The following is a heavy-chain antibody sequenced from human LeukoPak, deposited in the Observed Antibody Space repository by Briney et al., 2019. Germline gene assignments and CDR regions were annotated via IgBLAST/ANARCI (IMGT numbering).Heavy chain of an antibody. V-gene: IGHV4-34*01. CDR3: ARKRLTHYYYYYMDV. J-gene: IGHJ6*03. CDR1: GGSFSGYY. Sequence: SETLSLTCAVYGGSFSGYYWSWIRQPPGKGLEWIGEINHSGSTNYNPSLKSRVTISVDTSKNQFSLKLSSVTAADTAVYYCARKRLTHYYYYYMDVWGKGTTVTVSS. D-gene: IGHD5-12*01. CDR2: INHSGST.